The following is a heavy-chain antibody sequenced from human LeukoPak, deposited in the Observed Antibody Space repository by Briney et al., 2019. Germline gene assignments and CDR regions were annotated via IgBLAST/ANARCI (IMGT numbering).Heavy chain of an antibody. Sequence: AGGSLRLSCAASGFTVSSNYMSWVRQAPGKGLEWVSVIYSGGGTYYADSVKGRFTISRHNSKNTLYLQMNSLRAEDTAVYYCARVWGSSGYFLGYYFDYWGQGTLVTVSS. J-gene: IGHJ4*02. CDR3: ARVWGSSGYFLGYYFDY. CDR2: IYSGGGT. CDR1: GFTVSSNY. V-gene: IGHV3-53*04. D-gene: IGHD3-22*01.